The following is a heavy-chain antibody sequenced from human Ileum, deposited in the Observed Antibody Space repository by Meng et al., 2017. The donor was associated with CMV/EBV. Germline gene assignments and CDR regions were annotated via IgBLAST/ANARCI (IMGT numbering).Heavy chain of an antibody. J-gene: IGHJ4*02. V-gene: IGHV3-74*01. CDR3: TRGVAENLGWEMGY. D-gene: IGHD5-24*01. CDR1: GFTFSRHW. Sequence: VWLVESGGGLVQPGGSLRLSCAASGFTFSRHWLHWVRQTPGKGLVWVSRINGDGSSRSHADSVKDRFTITRDNAKNTLYLQMNSLRVEDTAVYYCTRGVAENLGWEMGYWGQGTLVTVSS. CDR2: INGDGSSR.